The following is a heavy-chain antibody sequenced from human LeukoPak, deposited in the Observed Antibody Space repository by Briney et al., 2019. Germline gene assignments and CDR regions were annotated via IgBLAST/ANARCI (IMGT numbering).Heavy chain of an antibody. J-gene: IGHJ3*02. Sequence: PSETLSLTCTVSGGSISGTDLYWGWIRQLPGKGLEWIGNIHSTGSSFCNPSLKSRVTISVDTSKNQFSLKLSSVTAADTAVYYCARAMSYLWDNNDRGGDAFDIWGQGTMVTVSS. V-gene: IGHV4-39*07. D-gene: IGHD1-1*01. CDR1: GGSISGTDLY. CDR3: ARAMSYLWDNNDRGGDAFDI. CDR2: IHSTGSS.